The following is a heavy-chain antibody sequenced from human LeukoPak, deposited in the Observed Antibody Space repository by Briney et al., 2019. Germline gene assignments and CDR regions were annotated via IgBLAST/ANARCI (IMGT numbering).Heavy chain of an antibody. V-gene: IGHV3-23*01. D-gene: IGHD1-26*01. J-gene: IGHJ1*01. Sequence: GGSLRLSCAASVFTFISYAMSCVRQSPGTGLEGVSVISGSGGSTYYTDSLKGRFTISRDNSKNTLYLQMNSVRAEDTAVYYCAKVIVGATRAEYFQHWGQGTLVTVSS. CDR3: AKVIVGATRAEYFQH. CDR2: ISGSGGST. CDR1: VFTFISYA.